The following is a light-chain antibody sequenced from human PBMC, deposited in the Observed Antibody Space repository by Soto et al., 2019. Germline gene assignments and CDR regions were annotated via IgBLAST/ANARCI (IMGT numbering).Light chain of an antibody. J-gene: IGKJ3*01. Sequence: DIQMTQSPSSLSASVGDRVTITCRASQGISNDVAWYQQNPGKLPKLLIYAASTLQSGIPSRFSGSGSGTDFTLTISSLQPEDVGTYYCQKYSSVPFTFGPGTKVEIK. CDR2: AAS. V-gene: IGKV1-27*01. CDR3: QKYSSVPFT. CDR1: QGISND.